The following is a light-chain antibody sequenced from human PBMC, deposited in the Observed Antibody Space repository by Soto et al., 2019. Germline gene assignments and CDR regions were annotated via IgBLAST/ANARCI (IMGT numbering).Light chain of an antibody. J-gene: IGLJ3*02. Sequence: QSVLTQPPSASGTPGQRVTISCSGTNSNVGNNTVNWYQQLPGTAPKLLIESNNERPSGVPDRFSGSKSATSASLAISGLQSEDEADYYWSAWDDSLNGWLFGGGTKLTVL. CDR2: SNN. V-gene: IGLV1-44*01. CDR3: SAWDDSLNGWL. CDR1: NSNVGNNT.